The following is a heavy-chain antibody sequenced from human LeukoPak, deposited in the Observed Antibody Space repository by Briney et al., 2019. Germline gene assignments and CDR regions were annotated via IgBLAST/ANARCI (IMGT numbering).Heavy chain of an antibody. V-gene: IGHV3-23*01. Sequence: PGGSLRLSCAASGFTFSSYAMSWVRQAPGKGLEGVSAISGSGGSTYYADSVKGRFTISRDNSKNTLYLQMNSLRAEDTAVYYCAKHLDIVVVVDFDYWGQGTLVTVSS. J-gene: IGHJ4*02. D-gene: IGHD2-15*01. CDR3: AKHLDIVVVVDFDY. CDR1: GFTFSSYA. CDR2: ISGSGGST.